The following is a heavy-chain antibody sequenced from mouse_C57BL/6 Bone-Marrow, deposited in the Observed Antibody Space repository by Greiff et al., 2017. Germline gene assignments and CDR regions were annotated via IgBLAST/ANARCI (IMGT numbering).Heavy chain of an antibody. CDR1: GFSLTSYG. D-gene: IGHD1-1*01. CDR2: IWSGGST. J-gene: IGHJ1*03. CDR3: ARNPILDYGSSYWYFDV. Sequence: QVQLQQSGPGLVQPSQRLSITCTVSGFSLTSYGVHWVRQSPGKGLEWLGVIWSGGSTDYNAAFISRLSISKDNSKSQVFFKMNSLQADDTAIYYCARNPILDYGSSYWYFDVWGTGTTVTVSS. V-gene: IGHV2-2*01.